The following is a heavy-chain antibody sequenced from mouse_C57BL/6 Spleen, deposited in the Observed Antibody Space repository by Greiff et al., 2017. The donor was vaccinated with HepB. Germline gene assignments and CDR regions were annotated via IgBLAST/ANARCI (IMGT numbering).Heavy chain of an antibody. D-gene: IGHD2-4*01. V-gene: IGHV3-6*01. CDR2: ISYDGSN. Sequence: EVKLMESGPGLVKPSQSLSLTCSVTGYSITSGYYWNWIRQFPGNKLEWMGYISYDGSNNYNPSLKNRISITRDTSKNQFFLKLNSVTTEDTATYYCANIYYDYDVGFAYWGQGTLVTVSA. CDR3: ANIYYDYDVGFAY. J-gene: IGHJ3*01. CDR1: GYSITSGYY.